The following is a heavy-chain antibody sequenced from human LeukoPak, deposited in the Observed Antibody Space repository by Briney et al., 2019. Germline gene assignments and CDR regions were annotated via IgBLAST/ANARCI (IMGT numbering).Heavy chain of an antibody. CDR3: VRAHYGFYDY. CDR1: GFTFSSYW. J-gene: IGHJ4*02. CDR2: INSDGSST. V-gene: IGHV3-74*01. D-gene: IGHD3-16*01. Sequence: PGGSLRLSCAASGFTFSSYWMHWVRQAPGKGLVWVSRINSDGSSTDYADSVKGRFTISRDNAKNTLYLQMNSLRAEDTAAYYCVRAHYGFYDYWGQGTLVTVSS.